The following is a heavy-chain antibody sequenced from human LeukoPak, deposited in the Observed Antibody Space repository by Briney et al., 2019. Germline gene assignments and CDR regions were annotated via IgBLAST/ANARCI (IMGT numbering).Heavy chain of an antibody. Sequence: GGSLRLSCAASGFTVSSNYMSWVRQAPGKGLEWVSVIYSGGSTYYADSVKGRFTISRDNSKNTLYLQMNSLRAEDTAVYYCARMMTTVTTVDYYYYYGMDVWGQGTMVTVSS. J-gene: IGHJ6*02. CDR3: ARMMTTVTTVDYYYYYGMDV. V-gene: IGHV3-53*01. CDR2: IYSGGST. D-gene: IGHD4-11*01. CDR1: GFTVSSNY.